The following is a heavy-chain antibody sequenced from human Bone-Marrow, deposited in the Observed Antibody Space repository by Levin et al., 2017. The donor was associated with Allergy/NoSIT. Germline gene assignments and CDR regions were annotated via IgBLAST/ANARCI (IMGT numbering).Heavy chain of an antibody. CDR3: ARAGATVTTPGSWFYHGMDV. CDR1: GFTFSDSN. V-gene: IGHV3-21*01. Sequence: LSLPCAASGFTFSDSNMNWVRQAPGKGLEWVASIGSTSSYMYYADSVKGRFTISRDNAKKSLHLQMHSLRADDTAVYYCARAGATVTTPGSWFYHGMDVWGQGTTVTVSS. J-gene: IGHJ6*02. D-gene: IGHD4-17*01. CDR2: IGSTSSYM.